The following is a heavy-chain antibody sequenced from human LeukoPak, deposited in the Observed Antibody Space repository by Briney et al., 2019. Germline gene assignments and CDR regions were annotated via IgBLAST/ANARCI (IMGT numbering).Heavy chain of an antibody. D-gene: IGHD5-24*01. CDR1: GFPFSSYW. J-gene: IGHJ4*02. CDR2: IKQDGSKK. V-gene: IGHV3-7*04. CDR3: TRVGYIDEGIDY. Sequence: GGSLRLSCVASGFPFSSYWMTWVRQAPGKGLEWVANIKQDGSKKSYVDSVKGRFTISRDNAKNSLYLQMNSLRAEDTAIYYRTRVGYIDEGIDYWGQGTLVTVSS.